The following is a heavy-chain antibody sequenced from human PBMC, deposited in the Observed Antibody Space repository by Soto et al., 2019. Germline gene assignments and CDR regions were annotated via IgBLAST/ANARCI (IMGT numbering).Heavy chain of an antibody. CDR3: ARVRRGFCSSARCYTDGFDL. V-gene: IGHV3-48*02. J-gene: IGHJ3*01. Sequence: QLVESGGGLVQPGGSLRLSCAASGFTFSLYPMNWVRQAPGKGLEWLSYISPSNTTIYYADSVKGRFTISRDNAKDSLDLQMNGLRDDATAVYYCARVRRGFCSSARCYTDGFDLWGQGTVVTVST. CDR1: GFTFSLYP. CDR2: ISPSNTTI. D-gene: IGHD2-2*01.